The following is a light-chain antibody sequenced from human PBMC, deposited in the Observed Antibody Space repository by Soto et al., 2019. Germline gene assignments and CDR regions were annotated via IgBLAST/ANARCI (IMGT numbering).Light chain of an antibody. Sequence: DIQMTQSPSTLFASVGDRVTITCRASQSVRNWLAWYQQKPGRAPQLLIYDSSTLEPGVPSRFRGSGSGTEFTLTISSLQPGDFATYYCQQYNSYSPWTFGQGTKVDIK. J-gene: IGKJ1*01. CDR2: DSS. CDR1: QSVRNW. V-gene: IGKV1-5*01. CDR3: QQYNSYSPWT.